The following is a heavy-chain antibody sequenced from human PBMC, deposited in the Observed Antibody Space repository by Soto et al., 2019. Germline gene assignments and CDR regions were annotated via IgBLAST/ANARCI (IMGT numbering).Heavy chain of an antibody. V-gene: IGHV3-23*01. D-gene: IGHD3-10*01. CDR1: GFTFSNYA. CDR3: AKDRETSMVGSYFDS. CDR2: ISGGGGTT. J-gene: IGHJ4*02. Sequence: PGVSLRLSCAASGFTFSNYAMSWVRQTPGKGLEWVSGISGGGGTTDYADSAKGRFTISRDKSKNTLYLQMNSLRPEDTAVYYCAKDRETSMVGSYFDSWGQGTMVTVSS.